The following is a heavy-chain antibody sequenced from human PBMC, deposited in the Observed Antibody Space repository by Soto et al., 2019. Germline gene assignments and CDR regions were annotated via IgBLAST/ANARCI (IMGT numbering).Heavy chain of an antibody. D-gene: IGHD3-9*01. CDR3: ASQYYDILTGHQEVDY. J-gene: IGHJ4*02. CDR1: GFTFSNYG. V-gene: IGHV3-30*03. CDR2: ISYDGSNK. Sequence: VGSLGLSCADSGFTFSNYGMHWVRQAPGKGLEWVSFISYDGSNKYYADSVKGRFTISRDNSKNTLYVQMNSLRAEDTAVYYCASQYYDILTGHQEVDYWGQGTLVTVSS.